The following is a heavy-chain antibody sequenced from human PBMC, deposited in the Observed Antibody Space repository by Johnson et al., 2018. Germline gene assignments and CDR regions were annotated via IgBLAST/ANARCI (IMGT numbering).Heavy chain of an antibody. Sequence: QVQLVQSGGGVVQPGRSLRLSCAASGFTFSSYGIHWVRQAPGKGLEWVAVISYDGSNKYYADSVEGRFTISRNNSKNTLYLQMNSLRAEDTAVYYCAKDKRIYGGSEYFQHWGQGTLVTVSS. V-gene: IGHV3-30*18. J-gene: IGHJ1*01. CDR3: AKDKRIYGGSEYFQH. CDR1: GFTFSSYG. D-gene: IGHD3-3*01. CDR2: ISYDGSNK.